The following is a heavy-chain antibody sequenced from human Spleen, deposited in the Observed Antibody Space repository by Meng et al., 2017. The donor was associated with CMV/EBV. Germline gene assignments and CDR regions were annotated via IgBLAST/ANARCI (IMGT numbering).Heavy chain of an antibody. D-gene: IGHD1-7*01. Sequence: ETLSLTCAASGFTFSDYAMTWVRQAPGKGLEWVSIIYSGGSSTYYADSVKGRFTISRDKSKNTLYLQMNSLRAEDTAVYYCAKDRERRNYGRAMDVWGQGTTVTVSS. V-gene: IGHV3-23*03. J-gene: IGHJ6*02. CDR1: GFTFSDYA. CDR3: AKDRERRNYGRAMDV. CDR2: IYSGGSST.